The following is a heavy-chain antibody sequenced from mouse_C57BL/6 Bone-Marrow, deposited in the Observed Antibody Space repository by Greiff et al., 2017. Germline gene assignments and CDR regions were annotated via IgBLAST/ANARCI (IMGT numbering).Heavy chain of an antibody. CDR2: IDPSDSYT. J-gene: IGHJ2*01. CDR3: AVGFDY. D-gene: IGHD1-1*02. Sequence: QVQLKQPGAELVMPGASVKLSCQASGYTFTSYWMHWVKQRPGQGLEWIGEIDPSDSYTNYNQKFKGKSTLTVDKSSSTAYMQLSSLTSEDSAVYYCAVGFDYWGQGTTLTVSS. CDR1: GYTFTSYW. V-gene: IGHV1-69*01.